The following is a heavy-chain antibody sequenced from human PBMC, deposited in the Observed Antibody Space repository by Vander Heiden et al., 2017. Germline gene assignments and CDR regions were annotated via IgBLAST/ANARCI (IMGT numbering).Heavy chain of an antibody. CDR1: GFTFSSYT. J-gene: IGHJ4*02. V-gene: IGHV3-21*01. CDR3: AREPPAPGAFDY. D-gene: IGHD3-10*01. CDR2: ISRTSGYI. Sequence: EVQLVESGGGLVKPGGSLRLSCVASGFTFSSYTMNWVRQAPGKGLQWVASISRTSGYIYYADSVKGRFTISRDNAKNALYLQMHSLRAEDTAMYYCAREPPAPGAFDYWGQGSLVTVSS.